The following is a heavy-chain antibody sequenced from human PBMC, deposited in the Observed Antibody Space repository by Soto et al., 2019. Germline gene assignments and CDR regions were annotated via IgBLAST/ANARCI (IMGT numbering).Heavy chain of an antibody. V-gene: IGHV4-4*07. J-gene: IGHJ6*02. D-gene: IGHD4-17*01. CDR3: ARGAPVGDYDHYYYYYGMDV. CDR1: GGSISSYY. CDR2: IYTSGST. Sequence: QVQLQESGPGLVKPSETLSLTCTVSGGSISSYYWSWIRQPAGKGLEWIGRIYTSGSTNYNPSLKSRVTMSVDTSKNQFSLKLSSVTAADTAVYYCARGAPVGDYDHYYYYYGMDVWGQGTTVTVSS.